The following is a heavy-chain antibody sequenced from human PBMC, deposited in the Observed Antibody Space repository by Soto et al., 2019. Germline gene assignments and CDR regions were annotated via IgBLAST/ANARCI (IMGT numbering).Heavy chain of an antibody. CDR2: VIPIFDVT. J-gene: IGHJ4*02. V-gene: IGHV1-69*02. D-gene: IGHD6-13*01. Sequence: QVQLVQSGSEVKKPGSSVKVSCKASGGTFSIYTISWVRQAHGQGLEWMGRVIPIFDVTSYAQRLQGRVTITADKSTTTAYMELSSLRSEDTAVYYCARDRDNSNWPNFDYWGQGPLVTVSS. CDR1: GGTFSIYT. CDR3: ARDRDNSNWPNFDY.